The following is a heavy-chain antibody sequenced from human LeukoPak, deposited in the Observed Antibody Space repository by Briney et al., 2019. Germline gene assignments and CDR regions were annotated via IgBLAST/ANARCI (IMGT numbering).Heavy chain of an antibody. V-gene: IGHV3-7*01. CDR1: EFRFSDHW. D-gene: IGHD4-17*01. CDR2: IKKDGTVK. Sequence: GGSLRLSCGAYEFRFSDHWMTWVRQAPGKGLEWVADIKKDGTVKNHVESVRGRFTISRDNAKNSLYLQMRSLRVDDTAVYFCARGPDYGIRSDYLDYWGQGTLVTVSS. J-gene: IGHJ4*02. CDR3: ARGPDYGIRSDYLDY.